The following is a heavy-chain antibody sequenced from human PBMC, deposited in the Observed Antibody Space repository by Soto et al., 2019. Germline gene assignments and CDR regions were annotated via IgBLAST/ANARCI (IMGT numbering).Heavy chain of an antibody. J-gene: IGHJ4*02. CDR2: ISGSGGSP. Sequence: GGSLRLSCAPSGFTFSSYAMSWVRHSPGKGLDWVSAISGSGGSPYYADSVKGRFTISRDNSKNTLYLQMNSLRAGDSAIYYCAKEGTSGLYYFDYWGQGTLVTVSS. D-gene: IGHD6-19*01. CDR1: GFTFSSYA. V-gene: IGHV3-23*01. CDR3: AKEGTSGLYYFDY.